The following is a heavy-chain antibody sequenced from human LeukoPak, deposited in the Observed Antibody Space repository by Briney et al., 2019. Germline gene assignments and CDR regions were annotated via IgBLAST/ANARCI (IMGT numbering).Heavy chain of an antibody. Sequence: SETLSLTCAVYGGSFSGYYWSWIRQPPGKGLEWIGEINHSGSTYYNPSLKSRVTISVDTSKNQFSLKLSSVTAADTAVYYCARATGYSYGSAIDYWGQGTLVTVSS. J-gene: IGHJ4*02. CDR1: GGSFSGYY. V-gene: IGHV4-34*01. CDR3: ARATGYSYGSAIDY. D-gene: IGHD5-18*01. CDR2: INHSGST.